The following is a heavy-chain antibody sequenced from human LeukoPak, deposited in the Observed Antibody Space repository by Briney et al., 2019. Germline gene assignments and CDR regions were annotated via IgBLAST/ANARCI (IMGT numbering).Heavy chain of an antibody. Sequence: GGSLRLSCAASGFTFSSYWMSWVRQAPGKGLEWVANIKQDGSEKYYVDSVKGRFTISRDNAKNSLYLQMNSLRAEDTAVYYCARDRDSGYDCGLDYWGQGTLVTVSS. J-gene: IGHJ4*02. V-gene: IGHV3-7*01. CDR3: ARDRDSGYDCGLDY. CDR1: GFTFSSYW. D-gene: IGHD5-12*01. CDR2: IKQDGSEK.